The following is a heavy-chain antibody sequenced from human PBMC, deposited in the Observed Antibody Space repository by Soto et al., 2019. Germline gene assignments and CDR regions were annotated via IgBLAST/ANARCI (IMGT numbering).Heavy chain of an antibody. CDR2: IIPTFGTA. CDR1: GGTFSSYA. J-gene: IGHJ6*02. V-gene: IGHV1-69*13. Sequence: SVKVSCKASGGTFSSYAISWVRQAPGQGLEWMGGIIPTFGTANYAHKFQGRVTITADESTSTAYMELSSLRSEDTAVSHCERERAYCGGDCYFPRPSYYRMEVWG. D-gene: IGHD2-21*02. CDR3: ERERAYCGGDCYFPRPSYYRMEV.